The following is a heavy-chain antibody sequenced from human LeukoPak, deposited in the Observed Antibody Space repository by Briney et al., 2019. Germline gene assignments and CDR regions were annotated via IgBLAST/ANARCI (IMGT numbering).Heavy chain of an antibody. V-gene: IGHV3-33*01. J-gene: IGHJ4*02. CDR2: IWNDGSKK. CDR1: GFTFGYYG. CDR3: ARCVYGVSTYYFDY. Sequence: PGGSLRLSCAASGFTFGYYGMNWVRQAPGKGLEWVTLIWNDGSKKYYADSVKGRFTVSRDNSKNTLYLQMNSLRAEDTAVYYCARCVYGVSTYYFDYWGQGNLVTVSS. D-gene: IGHD4-17*01.